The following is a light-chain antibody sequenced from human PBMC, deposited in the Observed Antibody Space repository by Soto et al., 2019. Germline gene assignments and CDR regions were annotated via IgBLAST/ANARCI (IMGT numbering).Light chain of an antibody. CDR3: QQLNSYPPAT. CDR2: EAS. CDR1: QTISDF. V-gene: IGKV1-5*01. Sequence: DIQMTQSPSTLSASVGDRVTITCRASQTISDFLAWYQHKPGEAPKLLIAEASRLESGVPSRFSGGGSGTEFTLTISRLEPEDFAVYYCQQLNSYPPATFGQGTRLEIK. J-gene: IGKJ5*01.